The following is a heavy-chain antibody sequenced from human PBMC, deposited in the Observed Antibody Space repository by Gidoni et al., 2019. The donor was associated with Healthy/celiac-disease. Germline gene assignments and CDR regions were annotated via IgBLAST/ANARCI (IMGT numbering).Heavy chain of an antibody. CDR1: GFTFDDYA. J-gene: IGHJ6*02. Sequence: EVQLVESGGGLVQPDRSLRLSCAASGFTFDDYAMHWVRQAPGKGLEWVSGISWNSGSIGYADSVKGRFTISRDNAKNSLYLQMNSLRAEDTALYYCAKSPLSGQLVVWGQGTTVTVSS. V-gene: IGHV3-9*01. CDR2: ISWNSGSI. CDR3: AKSPLSGQLVV. D-gene: IGHD6-6*01.